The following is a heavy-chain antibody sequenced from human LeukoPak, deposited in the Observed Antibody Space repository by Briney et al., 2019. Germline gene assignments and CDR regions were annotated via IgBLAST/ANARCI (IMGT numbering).Heavy chain of an antibody. CDR2: IYTSGST. J-gene: IGHJ4*02. CDR3: ARTSGYGDFDY. D-gene: IGHD4-17*01. V-gene: IGHV4-61*02. CDR1: GGSISSGSYY. Sequence: SETLSLTCTVSGGSISSGSYYWSWIRQPAGKGLEWIGRIYTSGSTNYNPSLKSRVTISVDTSKNQFSLKLSSVTAADTAVYYCARTSGYGDFDYWGQGTLVTVSS.